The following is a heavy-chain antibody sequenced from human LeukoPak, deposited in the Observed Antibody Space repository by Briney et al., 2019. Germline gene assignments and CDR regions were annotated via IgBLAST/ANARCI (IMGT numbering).Heavy chain of an antibody. CDR1: GFPFSNYA. D-gene: IGHD3-10*01. V-gene: IGHV3-23*01. J-gene: IGHJ4*02. Sequence: AGGSLRLSCAASGFPFSNYAMSWVRQAPGKGLEWVSAITGSGANTYYADSVRGRFTISRDNSKNTLYLQMISLRAEDTAVYYCARSIYGSGTFYFDYWGQGTLVSVSS. CDR3: ARSIYGSGTFYFDY. CDR2: ITGSGANT.